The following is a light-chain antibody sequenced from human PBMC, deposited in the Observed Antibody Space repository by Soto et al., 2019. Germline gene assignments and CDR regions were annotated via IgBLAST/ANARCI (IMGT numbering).Light chain of an antibody. Sequence: QSVLTQPPSVSGAPGQRVTISCTGSSSNIGAGYDVHWYQQLPGTAPKLLIYGNTNRPSGVPDRFSGSKSGTSASLAIAGLQAADEGDYYCQSYDSSPSGPVFGGGTQLTVL. V-gene: IGLV1-40*01. J-gene: IGLJ3*02. CDR1: SSNIGAGYD. CDR2: GNT. CDR3: QSYDSSPSGPV.